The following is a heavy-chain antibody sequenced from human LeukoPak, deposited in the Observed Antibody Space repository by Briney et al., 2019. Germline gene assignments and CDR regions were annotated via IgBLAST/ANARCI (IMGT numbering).Heavy chain of an antibody. CDR3: ARPSGGGDAFDI. D-gene: IGHD3-16*01. Sequence: SVKVSCKASGGTFSSYAISWVRQAPGQGLEWMGGIIPIFGTANYAQKFQGRVTITADKSTSTVYMDLSSLRSEDTAVYYCARPSGGGDAFDIWGQGTMVTVSS. V-gene: IGHV1-69*06. J-gene: IGHJ3*02. CDR2: IIPIFGTA. CDR1: GGTFSSYA.